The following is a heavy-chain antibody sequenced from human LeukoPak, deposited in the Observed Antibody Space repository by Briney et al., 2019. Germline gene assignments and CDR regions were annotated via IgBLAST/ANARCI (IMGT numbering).Heavy chain of an antibody. CDR1: GGTFSSYA. D-gene: IGHD4-11*01. CDR3: ARDYSNYDYYYYGMDV. CDR2: IIPIFGTA. J-gene: IGHJ6*02. V-gene: IGHV1-69*13. Sequence: GASVKVSCKAPGGTFSSYAISWVRQAPGQGLEWMGGIIPIFGTANYAQKFQGRVTITADESTSTAYMELSSLRSEDTAVYYCARDYSNYDYYYYGMDVWGQGTTVTVSS.